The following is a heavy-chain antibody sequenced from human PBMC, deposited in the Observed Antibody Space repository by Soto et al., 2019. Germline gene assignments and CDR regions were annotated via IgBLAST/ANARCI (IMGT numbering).Heavy chain of an antibody. V-gene: IGHV1-46*03. CDR2: INPSGGST. Sequence: GASVKVSCKASGYTFTSYYMHWVRQAPGQGLEWMGIINPSGGSTSYAQKFQGRVTMTRDTSTSTVYMELSSLRSEDTAVYYCARDHGIAAAGNWFDPWGQGTLVTVSS. D-gene: IGHD6-13*01. CDR1: GYTFTSYY. CDR3: ARDHGIAAAGNWFDP. J-gene: IGHJ5*02.